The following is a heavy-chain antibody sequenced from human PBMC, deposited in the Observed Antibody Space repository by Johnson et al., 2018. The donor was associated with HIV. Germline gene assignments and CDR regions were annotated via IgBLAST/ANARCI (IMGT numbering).Heavy chain of an antibody. CDR2: ISYDGSNK. V-gene: IGHV3-30-3*01. D-gene: IGHD6-6*01. CDR1: GFTFSSYA. J-gene: IGHJ3*02. CDR3: ARGGGVAARHDAYDI. Sequence: VQLLESGGGVVQPGRSLRLSCAASGFTFSSYAMHWVRQAPGKGLEWVAVISYDGSNKYYADSVKGRFTISRDNSKNTLYLQMNSLRAEDTAVYYCARGGGVAARHDAYDIWGQGTMVTVSS.